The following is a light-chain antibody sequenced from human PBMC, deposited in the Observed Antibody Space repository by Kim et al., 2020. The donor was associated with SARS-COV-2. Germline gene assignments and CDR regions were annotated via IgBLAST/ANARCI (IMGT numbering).Light chain of an antibody. V-gene: IGKV1-6*01. Sequence: ASVGDRVTITCRASQGIKNDLSWYQQKPGKAPKLLIYGSSSLQSGVPSRFGGAGSGTDFTLTISSLQPEDFATYYCLQDYIYPRTFGQGTKVDIK. CDR2: GSS. J-gene: IGKJ1*01. CDR1: QGIKND. CDR3: LQDYIYPRT.